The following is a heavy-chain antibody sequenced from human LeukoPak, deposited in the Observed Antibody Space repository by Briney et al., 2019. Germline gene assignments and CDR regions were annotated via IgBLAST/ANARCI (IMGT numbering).Heavy chain of an antibody. Sequence: ASVKVSCKASGYTFTSYYMHWVRQAPGQGLEWMGIINPSGGRTNYAQTFQGRVTMTRDTSTSTVYMELSSLRSEDTAVYYCARGDYGGNSAERTPFDYWGQGTLVTVSS. CDR2: INPSGGRT. CDR3: ARGDYGGNSAERTPFDY. CDR1: GYTFTSYY. D-gene: IGHD4-23*01. V-gene: IGHV1-46*01. J-gene: IGHJ4*02.